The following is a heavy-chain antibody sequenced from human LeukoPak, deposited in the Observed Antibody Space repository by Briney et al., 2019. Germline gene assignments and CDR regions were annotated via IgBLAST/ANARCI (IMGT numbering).Heavy chain of an antibody. D-gene: IGHD4-17*01. J-gene: IGHJ5*02. CDR2: ISAYNGNT. CDR3: ARDHDYGDYGNWFDP. Sequence: ASVKVSCKASGYTFTSYGISWVRQAPGQGVEWMGWISAYNGNTNYAQKLQGRVTMTTDTSTSTAYMELRSLRSDDTAVYYCARDHDYGDYGNWFDPWGQGTLVTVSS. CDR1: GYTFTSYG. V-gene: IGHV1-18*01.